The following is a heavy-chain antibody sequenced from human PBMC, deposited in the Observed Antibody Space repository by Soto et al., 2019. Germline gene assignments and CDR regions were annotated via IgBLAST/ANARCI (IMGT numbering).Heavy chain of an antibody. D-gene: IGHD4-4*01. CDR1: GYMFTRYA. CDR3: ARRQYHHLDY. Sequence: ASVKVSCKASGYMFTRYAVHWVRQAPGQRLEWMGWINAGNGNTKYSQKFQGRVTITRDTSKNQFSLKLSSVTAADTAVYYCARRQYHHLDYRGRGTLVTVSS. V-gene: IGHV1-3*01. J-gene: IGHJ4*02. CDR2: INAGNGNT.